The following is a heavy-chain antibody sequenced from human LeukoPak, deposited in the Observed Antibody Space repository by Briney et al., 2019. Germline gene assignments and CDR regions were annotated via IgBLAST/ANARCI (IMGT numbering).Heavy chain of an antibody. CDR3: ARESPGIAAAAGNWNVGGLDY. V-gene: IGHV4-39*07. CDR2: IYYSGST. J-gene: IGHJ4*02. Sequence: PSETLSLTCTVSGGSISSSSYYWGWIRQPPGKGLEWIGSIYYSGSTYYNPSLKSRVTISVDTSKNQFSLKLSSVTAADTAVYYCARESPGIAAAAGNWNVGGLDYWGQGTLVTVSS. D-gene: IGHD6-13*01. CDR1: GGSISSSSYY.